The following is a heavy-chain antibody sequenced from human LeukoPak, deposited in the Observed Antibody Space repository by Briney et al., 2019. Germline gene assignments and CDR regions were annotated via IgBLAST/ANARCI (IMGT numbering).Heavy chain of an antibody. CDR3: ARDDGSYSRSPGFDS. J-gene: IGHJ4*02. D-gene: IGHD1-26*01. V-gene: IGHV3-23*01. Sequence: PGGSLRLSCTASGFTFNNYAMTWVRQAPGKGLEWVSAITGSGASTNYADSVKGRFTISRDNSKNTIYLQMNSLRAEDTAVYYCARDDGSYSRSPGFDSWGQGTLVTVSS. CDR2: ITGSGAST. CDR1: GFTFNNYA.